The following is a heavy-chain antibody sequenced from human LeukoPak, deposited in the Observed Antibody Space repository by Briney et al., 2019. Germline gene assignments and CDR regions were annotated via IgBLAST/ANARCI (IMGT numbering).Heavy chain of an antibody. CDR2: ISSGSTYM. D-gene: IGHD4-17*01. J-gene: IGHJ4*02. CDR1: GFTFSSYG. V-gene: IGHV3-21*01. Sequence: GGSLRLSCAASGFTFSSYGMHWVRQAPGKGLEWVSSISSGSTYMYYADSVKGRFTISRDNAKKSLYLQMNSLRAEDTAVYYCARGSDDYVDFDYWGQGTLVTVSS. CDR3: ARGSDDYVDFDY.